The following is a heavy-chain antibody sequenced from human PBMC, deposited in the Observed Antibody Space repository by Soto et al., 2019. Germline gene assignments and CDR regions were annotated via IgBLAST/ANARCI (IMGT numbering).Heavy chain of an antibody. CDR1: GYSFTSYW. CDR2: IYPGDSDT. V-gene: IGHV5-51*01. CDR3: ASYYYDSSGYYPGYFDY. J-gene: IGHJ4*02. D-gene: IGHD3-22*01. Sequence: GESLKISCKGSGYSFTSYWIGWVRQMPGKGLEWMGIIYPGDSDTRYSPSFQGQVTISADKSISTAYLQWSSLKASDTAMYYCASYYYDSSGYYPGYFDYWGQGTLVTVS.